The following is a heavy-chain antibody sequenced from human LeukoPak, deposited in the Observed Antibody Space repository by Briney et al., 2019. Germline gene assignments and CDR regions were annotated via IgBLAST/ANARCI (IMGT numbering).Heavy chain of an antibody. V-gene: IGHV4-59*01. CDR3: ARHHHYSSGFDY. J-gene: IGHJ4*02. D-gene: IGHD6-19*01. CDR1: GAPINGYY. CDR2: IYYSGST. Sequence: PSETLSLTCTVSGAPINGYYWSWIRQPPGKGLEWIGYIYYSGSTNYNPSLKSRVTISVDTPKSQFSLKLNPVTAADTAVYLCARHHHYSSGFDYWGQGTLVTVSS.